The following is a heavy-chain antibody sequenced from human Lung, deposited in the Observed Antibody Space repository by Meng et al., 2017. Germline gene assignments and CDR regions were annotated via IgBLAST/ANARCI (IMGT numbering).Heavy chain of an antibody. J-gene: IGHJ4*02. V-gene: IGHV4-34*01. D-gene: IGHD4-11*01. Sequence: QGQLQHVGAGLFKPSETLSLTCVVSGGSFSDYYWSWIRQPPGKGLEWIGEINHSGSTNYNPSLESRATISVDTSQNNLSLKLSYVTTADSAVYYCARGPTTMAHDFDYWGQGTLVTVSS. CDR1: GGSFSDYY. CDR3: ARGPTTMAHDFDY. CDR2: INHSGST.